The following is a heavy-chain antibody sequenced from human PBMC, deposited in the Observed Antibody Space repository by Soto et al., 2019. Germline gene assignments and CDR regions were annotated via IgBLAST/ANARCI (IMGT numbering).Heavy chain of an antibody. V-gene: IGHV3-23*01. J-gene: IGHJ6*02. CDR1: GFTFSSYA. D-gene: IGHD3-3*01. CDR2: ISGSGGST. Sequence: EVQLLESGGGLVQPGGSLRLSCAASGFTFSSYAMSWVRQAPGKGLEWVSAISGSGGSTYYADSVKGRFTISRDNSKNTLYLQMNSLRAEDTAVYYCAKVSPQVRFLEWLLPGPSMDVWGQGTTVTVSS. CDR3: AKVSPQVRFLEWLLPGPSMDV.